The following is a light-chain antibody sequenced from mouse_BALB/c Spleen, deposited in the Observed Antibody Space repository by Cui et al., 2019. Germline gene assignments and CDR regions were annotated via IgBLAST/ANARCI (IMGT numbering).Light chain of an antibody. J-gene: IGKJ5*01. CDR2: STS. CDR1: SSVSSSY. CDR3: HQYHRSPLT. Sequence: QIVLTQSPAIMSASLGERVTMTCTASSSVSSSYLHWDQQKPGSSPKLWIYSTSNLASGVPARFSGSGSGTSYSLTISSMEAEDAATYYCHQYHRSPLTFGAGTKLELK. V-gene: IGKV4-74*01.